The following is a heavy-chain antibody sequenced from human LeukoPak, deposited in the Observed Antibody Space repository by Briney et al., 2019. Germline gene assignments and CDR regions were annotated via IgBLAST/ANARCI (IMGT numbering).Heavy chain of an antibody. V-gene: IGHV1-18*01. Sequence: ASVKVSCKASGYTFTSYGMSWVRQAPGQGLEWMGWISAYNGNTNYAQKLQGRVTMTTDTSTSTAYMELRSLRSDDTAVYYCSRERAAAGTIDYWGQETLVTVSS. CDR3: SRERAAAGTIDY. CDR2: ISAYNGNT. CDR1: GYTFTSYG. D-gene: IGHD6-13*01. J-gene: IGHJ4*02.